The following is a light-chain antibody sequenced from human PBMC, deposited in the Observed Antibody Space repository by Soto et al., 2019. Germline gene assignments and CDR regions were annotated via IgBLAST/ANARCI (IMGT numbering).Light chain of an antibody. V-gene: IGLV1-47*01. CDR2: RNN. CDR3: SAWDDILSVVV. J-gene: IGLJ2*01. Sequence: QAVVTQPPSTSGTPGQRVNISCSGSSSNIGSNYVYWYQQLPGTAPKLLIYRNNQRPSGLPDRFSGSRSGTSASLAISGLRSEDEADYYCSAWDDILSVVVFGGGTKLTVL. CDR1: SSNIGSNY.